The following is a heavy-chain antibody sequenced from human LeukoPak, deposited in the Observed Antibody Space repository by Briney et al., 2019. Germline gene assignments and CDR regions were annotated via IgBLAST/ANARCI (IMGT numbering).Heavy chain of an antibody. CDR1: GFTFNTYT. V-gene: IGHV3-23*01. Sequence: GGSLRLSCAASGFTFNTYTMNWVRQAPGKGLEWVSSITASSTAIYSADSVKGRFTISRDNSKNRLYLRMNSLRAEDTALYYCAKDFVVVPGLVNYFDSWGQGTLVTVSS. CDR2: ITASSTAI. J-gene: IGHJ4*02. D-gene: IGHD2-2*01. CDR3: AKDFVVVPGLVNYFDS.